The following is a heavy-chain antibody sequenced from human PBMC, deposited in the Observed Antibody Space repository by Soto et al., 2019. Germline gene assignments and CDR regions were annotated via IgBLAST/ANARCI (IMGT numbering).Heavy chain of an antibody. CDR2: VTGSGGST. CDR1: GVTFSSYD. Sequence: GGSLRLSCAASGVTFSSYDMSWVRQAPGKGLEWVSAVTGSGGSTYYADSVKGRFTISRDNAKNTLYLQMNTLRAEDTAVYYCARGWECTNGVCQYYFDYWGQGTPVTVSS. V-gene: IGHV3-23*01. CDR3: ARGWECTNGVCQYYFDY. J-gene: IGHJ4*02. D-gene: IGHD2-8*01.